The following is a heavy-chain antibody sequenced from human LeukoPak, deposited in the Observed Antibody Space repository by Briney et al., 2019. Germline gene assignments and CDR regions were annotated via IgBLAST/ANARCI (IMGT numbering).Heavy chain of an antibody. CDR1: GFTFRSDA. CDR3: AKHHCSSTSCYRVFDF. D-gene: IGHD2-2*02. CDR2: ISGSGGTT. J-gene: IGHJ4*02. Sequence: GGSLRLSCAASGFTFRSDAMSWVRKAPGKGLEWVSGISGSGGTTYYADSVKGRFTISRDNSKNTLYLQMNSMRAEDTAVYYCAKHHCSSTSCYRVFDFWGQGTLVTVSS. V-gene: IGHV3-23*01.